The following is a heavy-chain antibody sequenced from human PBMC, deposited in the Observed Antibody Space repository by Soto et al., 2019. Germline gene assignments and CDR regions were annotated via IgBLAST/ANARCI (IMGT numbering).Heavy chain of an antibody. CDR3: ARARATIAAAAIFDC. CDR1: GGSISTSNW. J-gene: IGHJ4*02. D-gene: IGHD6-13*01. Sequence: QVQLQESGPGLVKPSGTLSLTCAVSGGSISTSNWWSWVRQPPGKGLEWIGEVYRTGSTTYNPSLERRLTISVDKSKNQFPLKLTSVTAADTAVYYCARARATIAAAAIFDCWGQGTLVTVSS. CDR2: VYRTGST. V-gene: IGHV4-4*02.